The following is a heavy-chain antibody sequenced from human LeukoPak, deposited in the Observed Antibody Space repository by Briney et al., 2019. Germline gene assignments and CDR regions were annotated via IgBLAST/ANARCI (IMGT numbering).Heavy chain of an antibody. J-gene: IGHJ4*02. D-gene: IGHD3-22*01. CDR2: INPNSGGT. V-gene: IGHV1-2*02. CDR3: ARATIADSSTYYIDY. Sequence: GASVKVSCKPSGYTFSDYYMHWVRQAPGQGLERMGWINPNSGGTNYAQKFQGRVTMTRDMSISTAYMELSRLTSDDTAVYYCARATIADSSTYYIDYWGQGALVNVSS. CDR1: GYTFSDYY.